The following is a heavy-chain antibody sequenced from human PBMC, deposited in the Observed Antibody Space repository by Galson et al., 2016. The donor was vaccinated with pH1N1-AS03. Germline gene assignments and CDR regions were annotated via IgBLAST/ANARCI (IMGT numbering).Heavy chain of an antibody. J-gene: IGHJ4*02. Sequence: SVKVSCKASGYNFVTYGITWVRQGPGQGLEWMGWINPYSTNTNYAKKVQDRVTMTADTSTTTAHLDLRNLGSDDTAVSYCARVVAGLPFLIDYWGQGTLVIVSS. CDR3: ARVVAGLPFLIDY. CDR2: INPYSTNT. V-gene: IGHV1-18*01. CDR1: GYNFVTYG.